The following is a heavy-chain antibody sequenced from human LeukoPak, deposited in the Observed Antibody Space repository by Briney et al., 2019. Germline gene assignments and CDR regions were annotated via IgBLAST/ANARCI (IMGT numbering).Heavy chain of an antibody. D-gene: IGHD5-24*01. J-gene: IGHJ3*02. CDR3: ARHRAEMATITDDTFDM. CDR2: FYTSGNT. Sequence: PSETLSLTCSVSGTSITPYSWSWIRQPPGRGLEWIGYFYTSGNTHQNPSLKSRGTISIDASKNQFSLRLSSMTAADTAVYYCARHRAEMATITDDTFDMWGQGTMVTVSS. CDR1: GTSITPYS. V-gene: IGHV4-4*09.